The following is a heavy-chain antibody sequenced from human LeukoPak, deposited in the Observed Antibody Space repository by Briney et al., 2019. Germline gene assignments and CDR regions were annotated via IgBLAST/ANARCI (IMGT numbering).Heavy chain of an antibody. CDR2: MYYSGNT. CDR3: ARTLGWASSRYPFDG. Sequence: SETLSLTCTVSGGSISSSNYYWGWIRQPPGKGLEWVGSMYYSGNTDYNPSLKSRVTVSVDTSKNQFSLKVNSVTAADTAVYYCARTLGWASSRYPFDGWGQGTLVTVSS. V-gene: IGHV4-39*01. CDR1: GGSISSSNYY. J-gene: IGHJ4*02. D-gene: IGHD3-16*02.